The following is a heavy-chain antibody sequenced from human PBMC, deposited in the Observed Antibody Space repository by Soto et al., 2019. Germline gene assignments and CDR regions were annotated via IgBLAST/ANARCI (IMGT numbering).Heavy chain of an antibody. CDR3: ATGALAYYGSGSYYSGLTNWFDP. CDR2: FDPEDGET. D-gene: IGHD3-10*01. CDR1: GYSLTELS. Sequence: ASVKVSCKVSGYSLTELSMHWVRQAPGKGLEWMGGFDPEDGETIYAQKFQGRVTMTEDTSTDTAYMELSSLRSEDTAAYYCATGALAYYGSGSYYSGLTNWFDPWGQGTLVTVSS. V-gene: IGHV1-24*01. J-gene: IGHJ5*02.